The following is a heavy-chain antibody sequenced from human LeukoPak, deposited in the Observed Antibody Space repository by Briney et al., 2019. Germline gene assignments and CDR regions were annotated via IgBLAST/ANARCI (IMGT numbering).Heavy chain of an antibody. CDR3: AKGRGYCSSTSCYVSFAFDI. Sequence: GGSLRLSCAASGFTFSSYAMSWVRQAPGKGLEWVSAISGSGGSTYYADSVKGRFTISRDNSKNTLYLQMNSLRAEDTAVYYCAKGRGYCSSTSCYVSFAFDIWGQGTMVTVPS. CDR1: GFTFSSYA. J-gene: IGHJ3*02. D-gene: IGHD2-2*01. CDR2: ISGSGGST. V-gene: IGHV3-23*01.